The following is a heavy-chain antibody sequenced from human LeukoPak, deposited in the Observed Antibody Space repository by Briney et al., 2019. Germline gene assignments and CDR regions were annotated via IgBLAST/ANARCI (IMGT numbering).Heavy chain of an antibody. CDR1: GGSFSGYY. CDR3: ARGVIQLSYYFDY. D-gene: IGHD5-18*01. J-gene: IGHJ4*02. V-gene: IGHV4-34*01. CDR2: INHSGST. Sequence: PSETLSLTCAVYGGSFSGYYWSWIRQPPGKGLEWIGEINHSGSTNYNPSLKSRVTISVDTSKNQFSLKLSSVTAADTAVYYCARGVIQLSYYFDYWGQGTLVTVSS.